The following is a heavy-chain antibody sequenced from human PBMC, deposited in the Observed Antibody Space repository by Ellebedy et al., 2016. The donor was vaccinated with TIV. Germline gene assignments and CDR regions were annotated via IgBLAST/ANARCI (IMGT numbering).Heavy chain of an antibody. Sequence: ASVKVSCKASGYTFTTYYFHWIRQAPGQGLEWMGVLDVRVGSTVYAQKVQGRVTMTRDTSTRTVYMELTSLRSDDTAVYYCASVPSAGADFWGQGTLVTVSS. CDR2: LDVRVGST. CDR1: GYTFTTYY. J-gene: IGHJ5*01. D-gene: IGHD4-17*01. V-gene: IGHV1-46*01. CDR3: ASVPSAGADF.